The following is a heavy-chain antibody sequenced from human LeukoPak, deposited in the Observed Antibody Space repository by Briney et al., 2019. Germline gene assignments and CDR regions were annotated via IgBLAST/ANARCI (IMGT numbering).Heavy chain of an antibody. J-gene: IGHJ4*02. V-gene: IGHV3-53*01. D-gene: IGHD7-27*01. CDR1: GFTVSNNY. CDR3: AREGGNGLPLGSLDS. Sequence: GGSLRLSCAASGFTVSNNYMSWVRQAPGKGLEWVSVLYTGGITYYGDSVKGRFTISRDESNNTLYLQVNSLRADDTAVYYCAREGGNGLPLGSLDSWGQGTLVTVSS. CDR2: LYTGGIT.